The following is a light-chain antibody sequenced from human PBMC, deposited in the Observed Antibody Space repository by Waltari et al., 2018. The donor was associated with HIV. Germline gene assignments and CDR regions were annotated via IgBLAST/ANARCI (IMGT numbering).Light chain of an antibody. CDR3: CSYAGSSSYV. J-gene: IGLJ1*01. V-gene: IGLV2-23*02. Sequence: QSALTPPASVSGSPGQSIPISCTGTSSDVGRYNFVSWYQKHPGKAPKLMIYEVNKRPSGVSNRFSGSKSGNTASLTISGLQAEDEADYYCCSYAGSSSYVFGSGTKVTVL. CDR2: EVN. CDR1: SSDVGRYNF.